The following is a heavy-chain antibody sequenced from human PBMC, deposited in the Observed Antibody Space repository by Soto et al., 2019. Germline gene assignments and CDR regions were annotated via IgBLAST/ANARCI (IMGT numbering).Heavy chain of an antibody. V-gene: IGHV3-73*01. CDR2: IRSKANSYAT. D-gene: IGHD2-21*01. J-gene: IGHJ6*02. CDR1: GFTFSGSA. Sequence: GGSLRLSCAASGFTFSGSAMHWVRQASGKGLEWVGRIRSKANSYATAYAASVKGRFTISRDDSKNTAYLQMDSLKTEDTAVYYCTRRAIPYGMDVWGQGTTVTVSS. CDR3: TRRAIPYGMDV.